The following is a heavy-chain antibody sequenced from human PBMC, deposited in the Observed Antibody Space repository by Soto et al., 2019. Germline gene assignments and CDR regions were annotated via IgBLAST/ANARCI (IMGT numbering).Heavy chain of an antibody. J-gene: IGHJ4*02. Sequence: GESLKISCAASGFTFSDYWMHWVRQPPGKGLVWVSAINTDGGDTRYADSVKGRFTVSRDNAKNMLYLQLTSLKVEDTAVYYCARDFKDLCWGQGTPVTVSS. CDR3: ARDFKDLC. CDR2: INTDGGDT. CDR1: GFTFSDYW. D-gene: IGHD2-2*01. V-gene: IGHV3-74*01.